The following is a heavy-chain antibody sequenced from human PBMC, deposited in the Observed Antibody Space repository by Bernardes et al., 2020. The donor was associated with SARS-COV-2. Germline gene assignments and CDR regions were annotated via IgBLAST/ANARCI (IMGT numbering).Heavy chain of an antibody. CDR2: INHSGST. J-gene: IGHJ4*02. Sequence: SATLSPTCAVYGGSVSGYYWSWIRPPPGKGLEWIGEINHSGSTNYNPSLKSRVTISVDTSKNQFSLKLSSVTAADTAVYYCASFEQQGASGFDYWGQGTLVTVSS. D-gene: IGHD6-13*01. V-gene: IGHV4-34*01. CDR1: GGSVSGYY. CDR3: ASFEQQGASGFDY.